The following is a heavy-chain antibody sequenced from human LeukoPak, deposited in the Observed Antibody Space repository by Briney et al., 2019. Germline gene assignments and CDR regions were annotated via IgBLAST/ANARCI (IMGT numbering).Heavy chain of an antibody. J-gene: IGHJ6*04. CDR2: INIDGSST. V-gene: IGHV3-74*01. CDR1: GFTFSNYW. Sequence: GGSLRLSCAASGFTFSNYWMDWVRQAPGKGLVWVSHINIDGSSTNYADSVKGRFTISRDNAKNTLYLQMNSLRAEDTAVYYCASLPQGRFLDVWGKGTTVTVSS. CDR3: ASLPQGRFLDV. D-gene: IGHD3-3*01.